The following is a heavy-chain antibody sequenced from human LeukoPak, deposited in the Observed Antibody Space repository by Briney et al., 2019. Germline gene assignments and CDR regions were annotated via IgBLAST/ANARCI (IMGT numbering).Heavy chain of an antibody. Sequence: PSETLSLTCNVSGGSISSYYWSWIRQPPGKGLEWIGYIYNSAYTNYNPSLKSRATISVDTSKNLFSLKVTSVTAADTAVYYCARSFDSSASSPYYFDYWGQGTLVIVSS. CDR2: IYNSAYT. V-gene: IGHV4-59*01. CDR3: ARSFDSSASSPYYFDY. D-gene: IGHD3-22*01. CDR1: GGSISSYY. J-gene: IGHJ4*02.